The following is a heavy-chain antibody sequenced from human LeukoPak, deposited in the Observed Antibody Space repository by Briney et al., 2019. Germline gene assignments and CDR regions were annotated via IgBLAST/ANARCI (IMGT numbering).Heavy chain of an antibody. CDR2: INTRNVI. J-gene: IGHJ4*02. V-gene: IGHV3-21*01. Sequence: GGSLRPSCAASGFTSSSYSMSWVRQAPGKGLEWVSTINTRNVIYYADSVKGLFTISRDDAKNSLYLQMNSLRVEDTAVYYCARDASAWARDCWGQGTLVTVSS. CDR1: GFTSSSYS. D-gene: IGHD2-21*01. CDR3: ARDASAWARDC.